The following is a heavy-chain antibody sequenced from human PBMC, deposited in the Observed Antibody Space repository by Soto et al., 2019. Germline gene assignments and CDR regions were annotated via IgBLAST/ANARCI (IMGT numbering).Heavy chain of an antibody. V-gene: IGHV4-61*01. CDR2: VSYEGSV. Sequence: QVQLQESGPGLVKASETLSLTCTVSRDSVTSVNNYWSWIRQPPGKGLEWIGYVSYEGSVNYEPSLKSRLTISLDAPKNQFSLHLTSVTAADTALYFCARGSAWPNNFFDPWGQGIRVIVSS. CDR3: ARGSAWPNNFFDP. J-gene: IGHJ5*02. CDR1: RDSVTSVNNY. D-gene: IGHD1-20*01.